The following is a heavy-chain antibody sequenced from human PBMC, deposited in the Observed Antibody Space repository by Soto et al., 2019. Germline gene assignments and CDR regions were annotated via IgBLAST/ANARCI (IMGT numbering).Heavy chain of an antibody. CDR3: ARVGGGMDV. CDR1: GYTFTSYY. D-gene: IGHD3-10*01. CDR2: INPSGGST. Sequence: QVQLVQSGAEVKKPGGSVKVSCKASGYTFTSYYMHWVRQAPGQGLEWMGIINPSGGSTSYAQKYQGRVTMTRDTPTSTLYMELSSLRSEDTAVYYCARVGGGMDVWGQGTTVTVSS. V-gene: IGHV1-46*03. J-gene: IGHJ6*02.